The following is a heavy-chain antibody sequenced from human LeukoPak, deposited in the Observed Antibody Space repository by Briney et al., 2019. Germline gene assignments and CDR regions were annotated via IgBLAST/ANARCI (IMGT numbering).Heavy chain of an antibody. V-gene: IGHV4-34*01. D-gene: IGHD2-2*02. CDR1: GGSFSGYY. CDR3: ATTLGYCSSTSCYTFDY. J-gene: IGHJ4*02. CDR2: VNHSGST. Sequence: SETLSLTCAVYGGSFSGYYWSWIRQPPGKGLEWIGEVNHSGSTNYNPSLKNRVTISVDTSKNQFSLKLSSVTAADTAVYYCATTLGYCSSTSCYTFDYWGQGTLVTVSS.